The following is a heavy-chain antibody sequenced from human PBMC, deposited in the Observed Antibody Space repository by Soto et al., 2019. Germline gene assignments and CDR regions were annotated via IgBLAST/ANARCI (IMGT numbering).Heavy chain of an antibody. CDR2: IYYSGST. CDR1: GGSISSSSYY. J-gene: IGHJ4*02. CDR3: ARISGSYDYFDY. D-gene: IGHD1-26*01. V-gene: IGHV4-39*01. Sequence: QLQLQESGPGLVKPSETLSLTCTVSGGSISSSSYYWGWIRQPPGKGLEWIGSIYYSGSTYYNPSLNRRVTISVDTSKNQCSRKLSSVTAADTAVYYCARISGSYDYFDYWGQGTLVTVSS.